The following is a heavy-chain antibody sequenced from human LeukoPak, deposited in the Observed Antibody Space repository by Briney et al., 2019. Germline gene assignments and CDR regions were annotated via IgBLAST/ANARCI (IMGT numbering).Heavy chain of an antibody. J-gene: IGHJ4*02. CDR2: ISSSGST. CDR3: ARVGRGDHTWGSYYCDH. D-gene: IGHD3-16*01. CDR1: GDSFSSYH. Sequence: PSETLSLTWTVSVSGDSFSSYHWSWLRQPPGKGLEWIGYISSSGSTSCNLSLKSRVTISVDTSKNQFSLKLSSVTAADTAVYYCARVGRGDHTWGSYYCDHWGQGTLVSVSS. V-gene: IGHV4-59*01.